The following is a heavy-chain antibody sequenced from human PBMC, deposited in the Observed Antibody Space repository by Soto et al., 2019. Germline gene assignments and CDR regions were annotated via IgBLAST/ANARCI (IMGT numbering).Heavy chain of an antibody. Sequence: QVQLVESGGGVVQPGRSRRLSCAASGFTFSSYGMHWVRQAPGKGLEWVAVISYDGSNKYYADSVKGRFTISRDNSKNTLYLQMNSLRAEDTAIYYCARVGSTLAAGTPDYWGQGTLVTVSS. V-gene: IGHV3-30*03. CDR2: ISYDGSNK. J-gene: IGHJ4*02. D-gene: IGHD6-13*01. CDR1: GFTFSSYG. CDR3: ARVGSTLAAGTPDY.